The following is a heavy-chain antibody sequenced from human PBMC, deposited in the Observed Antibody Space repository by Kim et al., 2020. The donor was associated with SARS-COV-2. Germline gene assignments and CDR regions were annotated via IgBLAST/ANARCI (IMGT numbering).Heavy chain of an antibody. CDR1: GFRFSIYG. CDR2: ISGGINNT. D-gene: IGHD3-10*01. V-gene: IGHV3-23*01. CDR3: AKDEYYGSGSYYYDAFDI. Sequence: GGSLRLSCSASGFRFSIYGMSWVRQAPGKGLEWVSAISGGINNTYYADSVKGRFTISRDDSKNTLYLEMNSLRAEDTAVYYCAKDEYYGSGSYYYDAFDIWGQGTMVTVSS. J-gene: IGHJ3*02.